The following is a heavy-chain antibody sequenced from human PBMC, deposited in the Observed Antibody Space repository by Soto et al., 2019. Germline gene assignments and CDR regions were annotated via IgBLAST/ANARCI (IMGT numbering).Heavy chain of an antibody. CDR3: AKDMGAARGLQVLDY. D-gene: IGHD6-6*01. Sequence: PGGSLRLSCAASGFTFSSYAMSWVRQAPGKGLEWVSAISGSGGSTYYADSVKGRFTISRDNSKNTLYLQMNSLRAEDTAVYYCAKDMGAARGLQVLDYWGQGTLVTVSS. CDR2: ISGSGGST. CDR1: GFTFSSYA. J-gene: IGHJ4*02. V-gene: IGHV3-23*01.